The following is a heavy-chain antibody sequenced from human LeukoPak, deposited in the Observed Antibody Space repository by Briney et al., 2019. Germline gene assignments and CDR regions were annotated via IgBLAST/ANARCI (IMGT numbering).Heavy chain of an antibody. D-gene: IGHD3-10*01. CDR1: GFTFSSSW. V-gene: IGHV3-52*01. Sequence: GGSLRLSCAASGFTFSSSWMGWVCQAPEKGLAGVADIKCDGNEKYYGDSVKGRLSISRDNAKNSLYLQVNSLRTEDTAVYYCANTPGRFGRYFDYWGQGTLVTVSS. J-gene: IGHJ4*02. CDR3: ANTPGRFGRYFDY. CDR2: IKCDGNEK.